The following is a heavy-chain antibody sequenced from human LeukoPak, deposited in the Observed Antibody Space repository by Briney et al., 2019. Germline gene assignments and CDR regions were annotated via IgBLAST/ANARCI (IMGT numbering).Heavy chain of an antibody. CDR1: GFTFSTAS. Sequence: PGGSLRLSCAASGFTFSTASLHWVRQAPGRGLEWVSAFDTGFGTYYPDSLKGRFTISRDNSKNTLYLQMNSLRAEDTAEYHCAKEYYYGSGSQEYYFDYWGQGTLVTVSS. J-gene: IGHJ4*02. CDR2: FDTGFGT. CDR3: AKEYYYGSGSQEYYFDY. D-gene: IGHD3-10*01. V-gene: IGHV3-23*01.